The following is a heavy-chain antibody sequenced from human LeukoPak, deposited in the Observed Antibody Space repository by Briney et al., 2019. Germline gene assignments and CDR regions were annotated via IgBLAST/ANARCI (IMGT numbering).Heavy chain of an antibody. CDR3: ASQVNDSLDY. D-gene: IGHD2-15*01. CDR2: IYYSGST. CDR1: GGSISSYY. J-gene: IGHJ4*02. V-gene: IGHV4-59*12. Sequence: SETLSLTCTVSGGSISSYYWSWIRQPPGKGLEWIGYIYYSGSTYYNPSLKSRVTISVDTSKNQFSLKLSSVTAADTAVYYCASQVNDSLDYWGQGTLVTVSS.